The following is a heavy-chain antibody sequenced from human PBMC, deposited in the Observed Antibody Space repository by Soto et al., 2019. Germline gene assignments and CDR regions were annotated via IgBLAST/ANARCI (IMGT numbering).Heavy chain of an antibody. CDR1: GFTFSSYG. V-gene: IGHV3-21*01. J-gene: IGHJ3*01. CDR3: ARKRGDYDDAFDV. CDR2: ISSSTTYI. Sequence: GGSLRLSCAASGFTFSSYGMNWVRQAPGKGLQWVSSISSSTTYIYYADSVKGRFTISRDNTRNSLYLQMSSLRAEDTAVYYCARKRGDYDDAFDVWGQGTMVTVSS. D-gene: IGHD4-17*01.